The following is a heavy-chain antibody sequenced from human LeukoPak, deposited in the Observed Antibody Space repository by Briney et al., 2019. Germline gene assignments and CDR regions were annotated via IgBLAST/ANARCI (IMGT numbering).Heavy chain of an antibody. D-gene: IGHD3-22*01. CDR2: IKQDGSEK. J-gene: IGHJ4*02. CDR1: EFTFSSYW. V-gene: IGHV3-7*01. Sequence: GGSLRLSCAASEFTFSSYWMGWVRQAPGKGLEWVANIKQDGSEKYYVDSVKGRFTISRDNAKNSLYLQMNSLRAEDTAVYYCARDFPYYYDISGYYQDYWGQGTLVTVSS. CDR3: ARDFPYYYDISGYYQDY.